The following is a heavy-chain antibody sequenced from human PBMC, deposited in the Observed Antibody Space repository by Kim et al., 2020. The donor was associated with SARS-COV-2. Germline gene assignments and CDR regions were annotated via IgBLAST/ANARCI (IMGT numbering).Heavy chain of an antibody. J-gene: IGHJ4*02. CDR1: GGSISSSSYY. CDR3: ARRRATLAYFDY. V-gene: IGHV4-39*01. D-gene: IGHD5-12*01. CDR2: IYYSGST. Sequence: SETLSLTCTVSGGSISSSSYYWGWIRQPPGKGLEWIGSIYYSGSTYYNPSLKSRVTISVDTSKNQFSLKLSSVTAADTAVYYCARRRATLAYFDYWGQGTLVTVSS.